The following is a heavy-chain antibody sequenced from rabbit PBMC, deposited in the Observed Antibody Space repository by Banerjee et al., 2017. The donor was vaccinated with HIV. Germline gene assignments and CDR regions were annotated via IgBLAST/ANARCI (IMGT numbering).Heavy chain of an antibody. Sequence: QEQQEESGGGLFKPGGSLILTCKASGFDFNSYAVTWVRQAPGKGLEWIGYIDLVFGNTYYASWAKGRFTISKTSSTTVTLQMTSLTAADTATYFCARDRSGGGWYFNLWGPGTLVTVS. J-gene: IGHJ4*01. CDR1: GFDFNSYA. V-gene: IGHV1S45*01. CDR2: IDLVFGNT. D-gene: IGHD4-1*01. CDR3: ARDRSGGGWYFNL.